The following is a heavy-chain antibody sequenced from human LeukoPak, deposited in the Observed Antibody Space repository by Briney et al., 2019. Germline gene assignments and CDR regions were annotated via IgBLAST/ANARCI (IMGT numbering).Heavy chain of an antibody. CDR2: IIPILGIA. CDR3: GRDGLRKRSSPSWPDS. CDR1: GGTFSSYT. Sequence: RASVKVSCKASGGTFSSYTISWVRQAPGQGLEWMGRIIPILGIANYAQKFQGRVTITADKSTSTAYMELRSLRSEDTAVYYCGRDGLRKRSSPSWPDSWGEGALVSVSS. D-gene: IGHD6-6*01. V-gene: IGHV1-69*04. J-gene: IGHJ5*01.